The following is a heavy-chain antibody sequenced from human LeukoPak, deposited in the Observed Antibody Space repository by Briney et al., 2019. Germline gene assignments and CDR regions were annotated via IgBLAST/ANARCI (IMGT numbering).Heavy chain of an antibody. CDR1: GGSFSGYF. CDR3: TRGQYKRDY. Sequence: SETLSLTCAVYGGSFSGYFWGWIRQTPGKGLEWVGEINHSRTRSYYNPSLKSRVTISVDTSKNQFSLNLRSVTAADTAVYYCTRGQYKRDYWGQGTLVTVSS. D-gene: IGHD1-14*01. V-gene: IGHV4-34*01. CDR2: INHSRTRS. J-gene: IGHJ4*02.